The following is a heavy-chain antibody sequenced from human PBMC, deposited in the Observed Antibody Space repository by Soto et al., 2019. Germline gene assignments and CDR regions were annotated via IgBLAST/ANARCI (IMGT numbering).Heavy chain of an antibody. CDR2: VYYSGST. Sequence: ASETLSLTCTVSGDSISSTSYYWDWIRQPPGKGLEWIGSVYYSGSTYYNPSLKSRVTISVDTSKNQFSLKLSSVTAADTAVYYCASRRTYSRAPFDYSGQGTLVTVAS. J-gene: IGHJ4*02. V-gene: IGHV4-39*01. CDR3: ASRRTYSRAPFDY. CDR1: GDSISSTSYY. D-gene: IGHD6-19*01.